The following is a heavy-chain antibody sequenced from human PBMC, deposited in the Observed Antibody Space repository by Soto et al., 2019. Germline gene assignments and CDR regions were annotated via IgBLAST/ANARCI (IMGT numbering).Heavy chain of an antibody. CDR1: GFPFTNAC. J-gene: IGHJ4*02. D-gene: IGHD3-16*02. CDR2: VLSKADGGET. Sequence: GGSLRLSCAASGFPFTNACMSWVRQLPGKGLEWIARVLSKADGGETDYAAPVKDRFTISRDDSRNTLHLQMNSLRTEDTAVYYCTTYDYILGSDRYRWAYCCQGALVTGS. CDR3: TTYDYILGSDRYRWAY. V-gene: IGHV3-15*01.